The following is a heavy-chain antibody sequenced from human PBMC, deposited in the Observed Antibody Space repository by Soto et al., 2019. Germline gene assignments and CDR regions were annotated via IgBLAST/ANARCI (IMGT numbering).Heavy chain of an antibody. D-gene: IGHD4-17*01. CDR2: IYTSGST. CDR1: GGSISSYY. V-gene: IGHV4-4*07. Sequence: PSETLSLTCAVSGGSISSYYWSRIRQPAGKGLEWIGRIYTSGSTNYNPSLKSRVTMSVDTSKNQFSLKLSSVTAADTAVYYCARAYYGDYTTYYYYGMDVWGQGTTVTVSS. CDR3: ARAYYGDYTTYYYYGMDV. J-gene: IGHJ6*02.